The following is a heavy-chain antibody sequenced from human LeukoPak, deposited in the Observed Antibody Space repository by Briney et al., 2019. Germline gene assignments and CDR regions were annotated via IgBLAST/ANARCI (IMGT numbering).Heavy chain of an antibody. CDR3: ARHRSGGSQDDAFDI. J-gene: IGHJ3*02. D-gene: IGHD2-15*01. CDR1: GFTFSSYW. CDR2: IKQDGSEK. Sequence: GGSLRLSCAASGFTFSSYWMSWVRQAPGKGLEWVANIKQDGSEKYYVDSVKGRFTISRDNAKNSLYLQMNSLRAEDTAVYYCARHRSGGSQDDAFDIWGQGTLVTVSS. V-gene: IGHV3-7*01.